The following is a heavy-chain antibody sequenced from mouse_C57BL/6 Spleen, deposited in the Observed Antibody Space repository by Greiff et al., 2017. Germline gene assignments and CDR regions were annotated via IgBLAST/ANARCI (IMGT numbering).Heavy chain of an antibody. Sequence: EVQLQQSGPELVKPGASVKISCKASGYSFTDYNMNWVKQSNGKSLEWIGVINPNYGTTSYNQKFKGKATLTVDQSSSTAYMQLNSLTSEDSAVYYCAREGGWDGSSYPWYFDVWGTGTTVTVSS. CDR3: AREGGWDGSSYPWYFDV. CDR1: GYSFTDYN. CDR2: INPNYGTT. D-gene: IGHD1-1*01. V-gene: IGHV1-39*01. J-gene: IGHJ1*03.